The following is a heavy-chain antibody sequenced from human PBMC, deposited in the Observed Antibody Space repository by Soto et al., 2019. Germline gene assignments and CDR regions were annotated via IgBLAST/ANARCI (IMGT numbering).Heavy chain of an antibody. Sequence: QVQLVQSGAEVKKPGASVKVSCKASGYTFTSYGISWVRQAPGQGLEWMGWISAYNGNTNYAQKLKGRVTMTPDTATSRAYMEPRSLRSDDTAVYYCARDRGAYGMDVWGQGTTVTVSS. J-gene: IGHJ6*02. CDR2: ISAYNGNT. CDR3: ARDRGAYGMDV. CDR1: GYTFTSYG. V-gene: IGHV1-18*01.